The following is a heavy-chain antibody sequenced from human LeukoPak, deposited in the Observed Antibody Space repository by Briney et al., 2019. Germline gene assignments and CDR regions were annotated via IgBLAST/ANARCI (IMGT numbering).Heavy chain of an antibody. V-gene: IGHV1-18*01. CDR2: ISAYNGNT. CDR3: ARERVAVAGFYYYYSMDV. Sequence: ASVKVSCKASGYTFTSYGISWVRQAPGQGLEWMGWISAYNGNTNYAQKLQGRVTMTTDTSTGTAYMELRSLRSDDTAVYYCARERVAVAGFYYYYSMDVWGQGTTVTVSS. D-gene: IGHD6-19*01. CDR1: GYTFTSYG. J-gene: IGHJ6*02.